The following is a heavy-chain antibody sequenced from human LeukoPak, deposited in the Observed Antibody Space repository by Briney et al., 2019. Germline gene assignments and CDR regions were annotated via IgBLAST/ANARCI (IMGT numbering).Heavy chain of an antibody. D-gene: IGHD5-24*01. CDR3: ARVSITGYYFYMDV. Sequence: GGSLRLSCAASGFTFSNYRMSWVRQAPGKGLEWVAHIKHDGSEKYYVDSVRGRFTISRDDAKNSMYLQMNSLRAEDTAVYYCARVSITGYYFYMDVWGKGTTVTVSS. J-gene: IGHJ6*03. CDR2: IKHDGSEK. CDR1: GFTFSNYR. V-gene: IGHV3-7*01.